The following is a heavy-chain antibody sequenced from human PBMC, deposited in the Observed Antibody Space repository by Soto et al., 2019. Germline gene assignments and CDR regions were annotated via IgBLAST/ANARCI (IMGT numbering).Heavy chain of an antibody. J-gene: IGHJ4*02. CDR1: GFTFSSYG. CDR2: IWYDGRNT. V-gene: IGHV3-33*01. Sequence: QVQLVESGGGVVQPGRSLRLSCAASGFTFSSYGMHWVRQAPGKGLEWVAVIWYDGRNTYYADSVKGRFTISRDNSKNTLYLQMNSLRAEDTAVYYCARTAYYYDSSGYYFDWWGQGTLVTVSS. CDR3: ARTAYYYDSSGYYFDW. D-gene: IGHD3-22*01.